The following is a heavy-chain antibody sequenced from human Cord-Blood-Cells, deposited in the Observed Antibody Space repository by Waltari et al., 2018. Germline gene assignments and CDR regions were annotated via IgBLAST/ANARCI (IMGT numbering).Heavy chain of an antibody. CDR3: ARDSSSWYY. Sequence: QVQLVESGGGVVQPGRSLRLSCAASGFTFSRYAMHWVRQAPGKGRGWVAVISYDGSNKYSADSVKGRFTISRDNSKNTLDRKMNSLRAEDTAVYYCARDSSSWYYWGQGTLVTVSS. J-gene: IGHJ4*02. V-gene: IGHV3-30-3*01. CDR2: ISYDGSNK. CDR1: GFTFSRYA. D-gene: IGHD6-13*01.